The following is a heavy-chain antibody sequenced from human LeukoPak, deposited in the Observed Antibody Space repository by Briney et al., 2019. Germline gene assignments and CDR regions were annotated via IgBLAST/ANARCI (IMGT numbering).Heavy chain of an antibody. CDR3: ARSRGGSYHH. Sequence: GGSLRLSCAASGFTFSNDWMHWVRQAPGKGLVWVSRINTDGSTTTYADSVKGRFTISRDNAKNTLYLQMNSLRVEDTAVYYCARSRGGSYHHWGQGTLVTVSS. CDR1: GFTFSNDW. V-gene: IGHV3-74*01. J-gene: IGHJ5*02. CDR2: INTDGSTT. D-gene: IGHD3-16*02.